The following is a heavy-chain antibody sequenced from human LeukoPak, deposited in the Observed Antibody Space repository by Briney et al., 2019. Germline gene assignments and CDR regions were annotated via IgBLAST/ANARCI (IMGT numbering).Heavy chain of an antibody. CDR3: ARAPLGPSGLYYFDY. V-gene: IGHV4-59*08. Sequence: SETLSLTCTVSGGSISSYYWSWIRQPPGKGLEWIGYIYYSGSTNYDPSLKSRVTISVDTSKNQFSLKLSSVTAADTAVYYCARAPLGPSGLYYFDYWSQGTLVTVSS. D-gene: IGHD3-10*01. CDR1: GGSISSYY. CDR2: IYYSGST. J-gene: IGHJ4*02.